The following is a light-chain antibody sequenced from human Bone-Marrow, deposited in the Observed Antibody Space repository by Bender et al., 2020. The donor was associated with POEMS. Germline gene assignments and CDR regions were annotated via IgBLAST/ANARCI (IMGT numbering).Light chain of an antibody. CDR1: SGNIGDYNY. CDR3: SSYTSSDTLL. V-gene: IGLV2-14*03. J-gene: IGLJ2*01. Sequence: QSALTQPRSVSGSPGQSVTISCTGTSGNIGDYNYVSWYQQYPGRAPKLMIYGVTQRPSGVSNRFSGSKSGNTASLTISGLQVEDEAHYFCSSYTSSDTLLFGGGTKLTVL. CDR2: GVT.